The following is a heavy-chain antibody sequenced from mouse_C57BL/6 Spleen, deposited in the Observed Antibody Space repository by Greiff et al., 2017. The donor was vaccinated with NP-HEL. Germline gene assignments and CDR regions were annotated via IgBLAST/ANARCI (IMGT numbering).Heavy chain of an antibody. J-gene: IGHJ1*03. CDR3: ARPYDYDEYFDV. D-gene: IGHD2-4*01. CDR2: ISSGSSTI. Sequence: EVQLQESGGGLVKPGGSLKLSCAASGFTFSDYGMHWVRQAPEKGLEWVAYISSGSSTIYYADTVKGRFTISRDNAKNTLFLQMTSLRSEDTAMYYCARPYDYDEYFDVWGTGTTVTVSS. V-gene: IGHV5-17*01. CDR1: GFTFSDYG.